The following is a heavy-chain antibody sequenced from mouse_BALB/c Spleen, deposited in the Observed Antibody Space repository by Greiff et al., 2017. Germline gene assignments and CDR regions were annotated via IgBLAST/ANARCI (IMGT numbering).Heavy chain of an antibody. CDR2: IDPANGNT. J-gene: IGHJ3*01. D-gene: IGHD2-3*01. CDR3: ARRGSYDGYSEGFAY. Sequence: VQLQQSGAELVKPGASVKLSCTASGFNIKDTYMHWVKQRPEQGLEWIGRIDPANGNTKYDPKFQGKATITADTSSNTAYLQLSSLTSEDTAVYYCARRGSYDGYSEGFAYWGQGTLVTVSA. V-gene: IGHV14-3*02. CDR1: GFNIKDTY.